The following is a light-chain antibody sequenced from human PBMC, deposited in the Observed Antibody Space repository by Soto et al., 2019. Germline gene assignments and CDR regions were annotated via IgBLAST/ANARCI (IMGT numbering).Light chain of an antibody. CDR1: QSVSFY. J-gene: IGKJ4*01. CDR2: DAS. CDR3: QQRRNWPPLT. V-gene: IGKV3-11*01. Sequence: EIVLTQSPATLSLSPGERATLSCRASQSVSFYLAWYQQKPGQAPRLLIYDASNRATGIPPRFSGSGSGTDFTLTISSLEPEDFAVYYCQQRRNWPPLTFGGGTKVEIK.